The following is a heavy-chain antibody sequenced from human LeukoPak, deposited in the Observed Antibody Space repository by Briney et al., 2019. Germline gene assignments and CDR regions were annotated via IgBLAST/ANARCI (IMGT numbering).Heavy chain of an antibody. J-gene: IGHJ1*01. V-gene: IGHV1-69*04. D-gene: IGHD6-13*01. CDR2: IIPILSIA. Sequence: SVKVSCKASGGTFSSYAISWVRQAPGQGLEWMGRIIPILSIANYAQKFQGRVTITADKSTSTAYMELSSLRSEDTAVYYCARDSVSQQLPFQHWGQGTLVTVSS. CDR1: GGTFSSYA. CDR3: ARDSVSQQLPFQH.